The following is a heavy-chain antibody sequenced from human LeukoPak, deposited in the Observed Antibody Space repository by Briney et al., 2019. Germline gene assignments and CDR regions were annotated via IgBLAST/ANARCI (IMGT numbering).Heavy chain of an antibody. CDR3: AKDDAWLQFGE. CDR1: GFIFSNYA. Sequence: GGSLRLSCAATGFIFSNYAMSWVRQAPGKGLEWVSTISSSGVSTYYADSVKGRFTISRDNSKNTLYLEVISLTAEDTAVYYCAKDDAWLQFGEWSQGTLVTVSS. V-gene: IGHV3-23*01. CDR2: ISSSGVST. J-gene: IGHJ4*02. D-gene: IGHD5-24*01.